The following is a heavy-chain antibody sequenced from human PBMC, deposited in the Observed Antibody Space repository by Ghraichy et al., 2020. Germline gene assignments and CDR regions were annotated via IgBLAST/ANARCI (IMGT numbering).Heavy chain of an antibody. V-gene: IGHV4-34*01. Sequence: SQTLSLTCAVYGGSFSGYYWSWNRQPPGKGLEWIWEINHSRSTKYNPSLASRVIISVDTSKNQFSLKLCPVTAADTAVYYCARGRRWITVFEVVRKDYGMDVWGQGTTVTVSS. D-gene: IGHD3-3*01. CDR3: ARGRRWITVFEVVRKDYGMDV. CDR1: GGSFSGYY. CDR2: INHSRST. J-gene: IGHJ6*02.